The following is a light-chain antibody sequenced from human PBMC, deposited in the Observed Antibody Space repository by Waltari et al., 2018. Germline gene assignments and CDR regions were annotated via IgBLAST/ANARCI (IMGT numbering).Light chain of an antibody. V-gene: IGKV3-20*01. CDR3: QKYEALPAT. Sequence: EIVLKQSPGTLSLSPGERDTLSCRASQGVGRYLARYHQKPGQAPRLLIYGASPRATGIPPSFSCSGSGTYFSLIISRLEPEDFAVYFCQKYEALPATFGQGTKVEIK. CDR1: QGVGRY. J-gene: IGKJ1*01. CDR2: GAS.